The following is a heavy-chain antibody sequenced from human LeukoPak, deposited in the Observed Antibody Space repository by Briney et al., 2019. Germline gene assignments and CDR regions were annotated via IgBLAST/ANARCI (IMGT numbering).Heavy chain of an antibody. J-gene: IGHJ5*02. V-gene: IGHV4-39*02. CDR3: ARDLGPYSSSWDEPGRNWFDP. Sequence: SETLSLTCTVSGGSISSSSYYWGWIRQPPGKGLEWIGSIYYSGSTYYNPSLKSRVTISVDTSKNQFSLQLNSVTPEDTAVYYCARDLGPYSSSWDEPGRNWFDPWGQGTLVTVSS. D-gene: IGHD6-13*01. CDR2: IYYSGST. CDR1: GGSISSSSYY.